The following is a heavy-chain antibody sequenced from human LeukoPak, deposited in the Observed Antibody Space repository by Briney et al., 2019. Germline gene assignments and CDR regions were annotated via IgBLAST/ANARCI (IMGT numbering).Heavy chain of an antibody. CDR3: ATGGAAAHLFGY. D-gene: IGHD6-13*01. CDR2: FDPEDGET. Sequence: ASVKVSCKVSGYTLTELSMHWVRQAPGKGLEWMGGFDPEDGETIYAQKFQGRVTMTEDTSTDTAYMELSSLRSEDTAVYYCATGGAAAHLFGYWGQGTLVTVSS. V-gene: IGHV1-24*01. CDR1: GYTLTELS. J-gene: IGHJ4*02.